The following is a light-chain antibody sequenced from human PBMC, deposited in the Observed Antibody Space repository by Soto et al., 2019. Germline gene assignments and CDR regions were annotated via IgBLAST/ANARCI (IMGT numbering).Light chain of an antibody. V-gene: IGKV1-39*01. CDR2: AAS. CDR1: QSISSY. CDR3: QQSYSTPFI. J-gene: IGKJ3*01. Sequence: DIQMTQSPSSLSASVGDRVTITCRASQSISSYLNWYQQKPGKAPKLLIYAASSLQSGVPSRFSGSGSGTDFTLTISSLQPEDFANYYCQQSYSTPFIFGPVTKVDIK.